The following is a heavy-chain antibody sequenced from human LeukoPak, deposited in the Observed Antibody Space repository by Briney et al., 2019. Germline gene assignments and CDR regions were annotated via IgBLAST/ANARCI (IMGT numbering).Heavy chain of an antibody. CDR3: AKDWDRGHYYDSSGYYFPRGADY. J-gene: IGHJ4*02. CDR2: ISGSGGST. V-gene: IGHV3-23*01. Sequence: HPGGSLRLSCAASGFTFSSYAMSWVRQAPGKGLEWVSAISGSGGSTYYADSVKGRFTISRDNSKNTLYLQMNSLRAEDTAVYYCAKDWDRGHYYDSSGYYFPRGADYWGQGTLVTVSS. CDR1: GFTFSSYA. D-gene: IGHD3-22*01.